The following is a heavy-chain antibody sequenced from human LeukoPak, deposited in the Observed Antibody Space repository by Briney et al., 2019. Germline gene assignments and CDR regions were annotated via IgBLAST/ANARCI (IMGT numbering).Heavy chain of an antibody. CDR2: IRYDGSNK. CDR1: GFTFSSYG. CDR3: AKDPGRVGYYMDV. J-gene: IGHJ6*03. Sequence: KTGGSLRLSCAASGFTFSSYGMHWVRQAPGKGLEWVAFIRYDGSNKYYADSVKGRFTISRDNSKNTLYLQMNSLRAEDTAVYYCAKDPGRVGYYMDVWGKGTTVTVSS. D-gene: IGHD1-26*01. V-gene: IGHV3-30*02.